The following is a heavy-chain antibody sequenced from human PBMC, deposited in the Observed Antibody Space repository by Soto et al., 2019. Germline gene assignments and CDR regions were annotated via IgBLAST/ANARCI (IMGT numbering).Heavy chain of an antibody. CDR1: GYTFTSYY. V-gene: IGHV1-46*03. Sequence: QVQLVQSGAEVKKPGASVKVSCKASGYTFTSYYMHWVRQAPGQGLEWMGIINPSGGSTSYAQKFQGRVTMTRDTSTSTVYMELSSLRSEDTAVYYCAREYYDFWSGRTRAFDIWGQGTMVTVSS. J-gene: IGHJ3*02. CDR2: INPSGGST. D-gene: IGHD3-3*01. CDR3: AREYYDFWSGRTRAFDI.